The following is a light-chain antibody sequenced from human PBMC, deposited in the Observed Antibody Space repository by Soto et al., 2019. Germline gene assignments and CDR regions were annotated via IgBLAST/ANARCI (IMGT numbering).Light chain of an antibody. Sequence: EIVMTQSPATLSVSLGGRATLSCRAIHSFSTDLAWYQQRPGQAPRLLIFGASTRATGIPARFTGSGSGTEFILTISSLQSEDSAVYYRQQYNLWPPETFGQGTKVDIK. CDR2: GAS. CDR3: QQYNLWPPET. J-gene: IGKJ1*01. CDR1: HSFSTD. V-gene: IGKV3-15*01.